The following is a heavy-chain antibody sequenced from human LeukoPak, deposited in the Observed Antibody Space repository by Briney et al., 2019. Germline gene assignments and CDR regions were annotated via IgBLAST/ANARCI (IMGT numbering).Heavy chain of an antibody. CDR1: GYSFTSYW. J-gene: IGHJ4*02. CDR2: MCPGDSDI. V-gene: IGHV5-51*01. D-gene: IGHD5-18*01. CDR3: ARVRYNYGHIDY. Sequence: KGGESLKISCKGSGYSFTSYWIGWVRQMPGRGLEWMGIMCPGDSDIRYSPSFQGQVTISADKSISTAYLQWNSLKASDTAMYYCARVRYNYGHIDYWGQGTLVTVSS.